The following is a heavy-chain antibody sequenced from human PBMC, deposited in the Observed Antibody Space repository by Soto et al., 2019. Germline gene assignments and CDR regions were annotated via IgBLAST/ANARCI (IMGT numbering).Heavy chain of an antibody. Sequence: QVQLVQSGAEVKKPGSSVKVSCKASGGTFSSYAISCVRQAPGQGLEWMGGIIPIFGTANYAQKFQGRVTITADESTSTAYMELSSLRSEDTAVYYCARDSIVGATRYYYYYGMDVWGQGTTVTVSS. J-gene: IGHJ6*02. D-gene: IGHD1-26*01. CDR2: IIPIFGTA. CDR3: ARDSIVGATRYYYYYGMDV. CDR1: GGTFSSYA. V-gene: IGHV1-69*01.